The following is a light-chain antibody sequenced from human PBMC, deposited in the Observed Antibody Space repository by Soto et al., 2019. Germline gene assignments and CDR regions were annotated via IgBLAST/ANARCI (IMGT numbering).Light chain of an antibody. CDR3: HQYATSPLT. V-gene: IGKV3-20*01. CDR1: QSVTSNY. Sequence: EIVLTQSPGTLSLSPGERATLSCRASQSVTSNYLAWYQQKPGQAPSVLIYSASSRATGIPDRFSGSGSGTDFTLTISRLEPEDFAVYYCHQYATSPLTFGGGTKVDIK. CDR2: SAS. J-gene: IGKJ4*01.